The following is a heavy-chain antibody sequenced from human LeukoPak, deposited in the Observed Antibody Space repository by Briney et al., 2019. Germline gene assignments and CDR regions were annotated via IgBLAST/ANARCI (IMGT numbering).Heavy chain of an antibody. CDR3: ARDLDCSGTSCYYYYYGMDV. Sequence: GASVKVSCKASGYTFTDHYIYWVRQAPGQGLEWMGWINPNSGGTNYAQKFQGRVTMTRDTSISTAYMELSRLRSDDTAVYYCARDLDCSGTSCYYYYYGMDVWGQGTTVTVSS. D-gene: IGHD2-2*01. V-gene: IGHV1-2*02. J-gene: IGHJ6*02. CDR1: GYTFTDHY. CDR2: INPNSGGT.